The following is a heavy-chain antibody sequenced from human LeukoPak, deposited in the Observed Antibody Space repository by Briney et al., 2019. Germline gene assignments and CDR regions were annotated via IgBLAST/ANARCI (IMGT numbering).Heavy chain of an antibody. Sequence: GGSLRLSCAASGFTVSTNYMSWVRQAPGKGLEWASAISGSGGSTYYADSVKGRFTISRDNSKNTLYLQMNSLRAEDTAVYYCAKGSQPYYDFWSGYLGGGGYYFDYWGQGTLVTVSS. CDR3: AKGSQPYYDFWSGYLGGGGYYFDY. V-gene: IGHV3-23*01. CDR1: GFTVSTNY. J-gene: IGHJ4*02. D-gene: IGHD3-3*01. CDR2: ISGSGGST.